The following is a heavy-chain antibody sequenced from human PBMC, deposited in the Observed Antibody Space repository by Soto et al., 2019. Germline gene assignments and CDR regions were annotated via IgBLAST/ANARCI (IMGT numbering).Heavy chain of an antibody. CDR1: GFTLSSYE. CDR3: ASLVAARYGIGHNWFDH. V-gene: IGHV3-48*03. J-gene: IGHJ5*02. D-gene: IGHD2-15*01. CDR2: ISSSGSTI. Sequence: LXLSCASSGFTLSSYERNWVRQAPGKGLEWVSYISSSGSTIYYADSVKGRFTISRDNAKNSLYLQMNSLRAEDTAVYYCASLVAARYGIGHNWFDHWGQGTLVTVSS.